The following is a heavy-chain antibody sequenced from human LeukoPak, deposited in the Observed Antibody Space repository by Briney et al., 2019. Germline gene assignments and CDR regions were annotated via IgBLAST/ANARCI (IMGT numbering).Heavy chain of an antibody. CDR3: ASAVDTAMVLPPNY. CDR1: GYTFTNYA. Sequence: GASVKVSCKASGYTFTNYAINWVRQATGQGLEWMGWMNPNSGNTGYAQKFQGRVTMTRNTSISTAYMELSSLRSEDTAVYYCASAVDTAMVLPPNYWGQGTLVTVSS. CDR2: MNPNSGNT. V-gene: IGHV1-8*01. D-gene: IGHD5-18*01. J-gene: IGHJ4*02.